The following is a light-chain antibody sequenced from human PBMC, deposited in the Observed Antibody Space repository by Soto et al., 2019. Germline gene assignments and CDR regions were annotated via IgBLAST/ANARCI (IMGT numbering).Light chain of an antibody. CDR2: EVT. Sequence: QSALTQPASVSGSPGQSITISCTGTSSDVGGYNFVSWYQQHPGKAPKLIIYEVTHRPSGVSNRFSGSKSGNTASLTISGLQAGDEADYYCSSYTASNILEVFGTGTKLTVL. J-gene: IGLJ1*01. CDR1: SSDVGGYNF. V-gene: IGLV2-14*01. CDR3: SSYTASNILEV.